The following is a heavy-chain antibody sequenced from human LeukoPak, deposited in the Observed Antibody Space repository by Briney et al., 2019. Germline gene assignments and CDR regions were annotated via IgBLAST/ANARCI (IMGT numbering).Heavy chain of an antibody. CDR1: GYTFSHYS. Sequence: ASVKVSCKASGYTFSHYSVSWVRQAPGQGLEWMGWISPYNDNTNYVQNFQGRVTMTTDTSTSTAYMELTSLRSDDTAVYYCASSPYYFDSSGYYNYWGQGTLVTVSS. J-gene: IGHJ4*02. CDR2: ISPYNDNT. D-gene: IGHD3-22*01. V-gene: IGHV1-18*01. CDR3: ASSPYYFDSSGYYNY.